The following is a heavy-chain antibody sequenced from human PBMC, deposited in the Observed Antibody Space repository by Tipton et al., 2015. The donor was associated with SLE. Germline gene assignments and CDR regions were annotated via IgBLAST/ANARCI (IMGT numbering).Heavy chain of an antibody. CDR1: GGSINTGTDY. CDR3: ARRAVRGVITLNYFDS. J-gene: IGHJ4*02. D-gene: IGHD3-10*01. V-gene: IGHV4-39*01. Sequence: TLSLTCTVSGGSINTGTDYWCWIRQPPGKGLEWIGSIYYSGNTNYNPSLKSRVTISIDTSKNQFSLQLRSVTAADTAVYYCARRAVRGVITLNYFDSWGQGTLVTVSS. CDR2: IYYSGNT.